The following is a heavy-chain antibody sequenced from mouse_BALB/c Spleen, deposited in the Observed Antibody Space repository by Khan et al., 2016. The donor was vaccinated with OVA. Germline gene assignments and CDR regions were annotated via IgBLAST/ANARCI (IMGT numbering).Heavy chain of an antibody. CDR2: ISYSGST. D-gene: IGHD1-2*01. CDR1: GYSITSGYG. Sequence: VQLKESGPGLVKPSPSLSLTCTVTGYSITSGYGWNWIRQFPGNKLEWMGYISYSGSTNYNPSLKSRISITRDTSKNQFFPQLNSVTTEDTATYYCARTARIKYWGQGTTLTVSS. V-gene: IGHV3-2*02. J-gene: IGHJ2*01. CDR3: ARTARIKY.